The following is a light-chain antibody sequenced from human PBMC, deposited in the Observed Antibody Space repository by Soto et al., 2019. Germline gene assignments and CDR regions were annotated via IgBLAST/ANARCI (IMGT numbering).Light chain of an antibody. CDR3: QQYDNLPIT. Sequence: DIQMTQSPSSLSASVGDRVTITCQASQAISNYLNWYQQKPGKAPKLLIYDASNLETGVPSRFSGSGSGTDFTFTISSLQPEDIATYYCQQYDNLPITFGQGTLLEIK. CDR2: DAS. J-gene: IGKJ5*01. V-gene: IGKV1-33*01. CDR1: QAISNY.